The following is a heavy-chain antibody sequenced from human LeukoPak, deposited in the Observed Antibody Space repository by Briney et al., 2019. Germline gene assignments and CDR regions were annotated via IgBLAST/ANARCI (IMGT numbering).Heavy chain of an antibody. CDR2: IYYNGNT. CDR1: PGSISTYY. J-gene: IGHJ2*01. V-gene: IGHV4-59*01. Sequence: KPSETLSLTCTVSPGSISTYYWSWIQQPPGKPLEWIGYIYYNGNTNYSPSLKSRVTISIDRSRNQFSLKLSSVTAADTAVYYCASLGDFDLWGRGTLVTVSS. CDR3: ASLGDFDL.